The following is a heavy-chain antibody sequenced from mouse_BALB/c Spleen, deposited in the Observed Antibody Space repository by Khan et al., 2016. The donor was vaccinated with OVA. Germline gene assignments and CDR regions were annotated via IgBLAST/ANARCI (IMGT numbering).Heavy chain of an antibody. V-gene: IGHV1S81*02. Sequence: QVQLQQPGAEPVKPGASVKLSCKASGYTFTSYWIHWVKQRPGQGLEWIGEINPSNGRTNYNEKFKSKATLTVDKSSSTAYMQLSSLTSEDSAVYYWARSTKASFDDWGQGTTLTVSS. CDR3: ARSTKASFDD. J-gene: IGHJ2*01. D-gene: IGHD1-3*01. CDR2: INPSNGRT. CDR1: GYTFTSYW.